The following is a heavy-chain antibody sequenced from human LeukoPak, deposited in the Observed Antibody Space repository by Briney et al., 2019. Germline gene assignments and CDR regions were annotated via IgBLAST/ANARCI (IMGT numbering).Heavy chain of an antibody. Sequence: PGGSLTLSCAASGFTFSSYTKNWVRQAPGKGLVWVTDISYDGNNKYYADSVKGRFTISRDNAKNSLYLQMNSLRAEDTAAYYCARAHRGDYYYYYYMDVWGKGTTVTVSS. CDR1: GFTFSSYT. D-gene: IGHD5-24*01. CDR2: ISYDGNNK. V-gene: IGHV3-30*03. CDR3: ARAHRGDYYYYYYMDV. J-gene: IGHJ6*03.